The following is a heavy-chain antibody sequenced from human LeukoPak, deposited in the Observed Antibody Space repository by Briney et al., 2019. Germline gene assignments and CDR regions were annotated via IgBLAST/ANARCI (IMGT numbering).Heavy chain of an antibody. V-gene: IGHV6-1*01. J-gene: IGHJ4*02. D-gene: IGHD1-1*01. CDR3: ARDPGHWPPSFDY. CDR2: TYYRSKWYN. Sequence: PSQTLSLTCAISGDSVSSDSAAWNWIRQSPSRGLEWLARTYYRSKWYNDYALSVKGRITINPDTSKNQFSLQLISVTPEDTAVYYCARDPGHWPPSFDYWGQGTLVTVSS. CDR1: GDSVSSDSAA.